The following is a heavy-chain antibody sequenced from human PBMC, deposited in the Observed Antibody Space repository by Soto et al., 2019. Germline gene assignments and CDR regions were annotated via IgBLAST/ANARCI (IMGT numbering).Heavy chain of an antibody. V-gene: IGHV1-18*01. Sequence: QVQLVQSGAEVKKPGASVKVSCKASGYTFTNYGITWVRQAPGQGLEWMGWISAYNGDTNYAQKLQARVTMTTDTSTTRAYVELRGLTSDDTAVYYGARGFCSGGICYANDFWGQGTLVTVSS. D-gene: IGHD2-8*02. CDR1: GYTFTNYG. CDR2: ISAYNGDT. CDR3: ARGFCSGGICYANDF. J-gene: IGHJ4*02.